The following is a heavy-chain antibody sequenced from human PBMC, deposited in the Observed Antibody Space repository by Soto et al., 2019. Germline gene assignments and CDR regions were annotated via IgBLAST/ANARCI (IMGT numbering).Heavy chain of an antibody. CDR1: GYTFTGYC. CDR2: TNPNSGGT. CDR3: AGVYQILPYNWFDR. Sequence: ASVKVSCDASGYTFTGYCMHWVRHAPGKVLEWMGWTNPNSGGTNYAHKFQSTVTITRDTSIITSYMQRSRMRSADTAVYYCAGVYQILPYNWFDRWGQGTLVTVSS. D-gene: IGHD2-2*01. V-gene: IGHV1-2*02. J-gene: IGHJ5*02.